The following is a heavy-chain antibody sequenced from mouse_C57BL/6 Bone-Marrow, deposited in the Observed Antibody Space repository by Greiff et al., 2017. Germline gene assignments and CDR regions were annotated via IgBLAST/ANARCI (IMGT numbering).Heavy chain of an antibody. CDR1: GFTFSSYG. CDR3: ARAGSYWYFDV. J-gene: IGHJ1*03. Sequence: EVQLKESGGDLVKPGGSLKLSCAASGFTFSSYGMSWVRQTPDKRLEWVATISSGGSYTYYPDSVKGRFTISRDNAKNTLYLQMSSLKSEDTAMYYCARAGSYWYFDVWGTGTTVTVSS. V-gene: IGHV5-6*01. CDR2: ISSGGSYT.